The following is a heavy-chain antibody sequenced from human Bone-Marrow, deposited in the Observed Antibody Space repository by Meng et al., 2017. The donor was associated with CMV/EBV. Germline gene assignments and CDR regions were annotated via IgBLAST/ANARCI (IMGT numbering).Heavy chain of an antibody. J-gene: IGHJ5*02. Sequence: SETLSLTCAVYGGSFSGYYWSWIRQPPGKGLEWIGEINHSGSTNYNPSLKSRVTISVDTSKNQFSLKLSSVTAADTAVYYCARGRGCSGGSCYSGRRGNWFDPWGQGPLVTVYS. D-gene: IGHD2-15*01. CDR3: ARGRGCSGGSCYSGRRGNWFDP. V-gene: IGHV4-34*01. CDR2: INHSGST. CDR1: GGSFSGYY.